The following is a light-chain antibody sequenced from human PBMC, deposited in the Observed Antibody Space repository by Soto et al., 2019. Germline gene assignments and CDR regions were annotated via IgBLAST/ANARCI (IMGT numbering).Light chain of an antibody. CDR1: SSNIGSNT. J-gene: IGLJ1*01. V-gene: IGLV1-44*01. CDR3: AAWDDSLHASYV. CDR2: SNN. Sequence: QSVLTQPPSASGTPGQRVTISCSGSSSNIGSNTVNWYQQLPGTAPKLLIYSNNQRPSGVPDRFSGSKSGTSASLAISGLQSEDEADYYCAAWDDSLHASYVSGNGTKVTVL.